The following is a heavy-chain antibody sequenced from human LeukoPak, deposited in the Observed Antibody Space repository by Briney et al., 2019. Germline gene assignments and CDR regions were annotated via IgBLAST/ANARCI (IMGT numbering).Heavy chain of an antibody. CDR1: GFTFSSYG. CDR2: ISYDGSNK. J-gene: IGHJ4*02. Sequence: SGGSLRLSCAASGFTFSSYGMHWVRQAPGKGLEWVAVISYDGSNKYYADSVKGRFTISRDNSKNTLYLQMNSLRAEDTAVYYCAKDRGYSYGLYDYWGQGTLVTVSS. CDR3: AKDRGYSYGLYDY. V-gene: IGHV3-30*18. D-gene: IGHD5-18*01.